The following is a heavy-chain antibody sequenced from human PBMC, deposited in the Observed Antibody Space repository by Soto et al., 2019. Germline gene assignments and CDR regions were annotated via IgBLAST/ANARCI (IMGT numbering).Heavy chain of an antibody. J-gene: IGHJ6*02. Sequence: QVQLVQSGDEMKKPGASVRVSCKASGYIFVNYGIAWVRQAPGQGLEWMGWISPYTGDTHSASKVQGRLTMTTETSTSTAYMDRGSLTSDDTAVYYCAMGDNYVTPTPQDVWGQGTTVTVSS. CDR3: AMGDNYVTPTPQDV. CDR2: ISPYTGDT. CDR1: GYIFVNYG. D-gene: IGHD3-16*01. V-gene: IGHV1-18*01.